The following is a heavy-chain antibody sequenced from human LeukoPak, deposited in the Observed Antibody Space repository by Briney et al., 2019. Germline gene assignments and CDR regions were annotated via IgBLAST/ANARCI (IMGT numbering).Heavy chain of an antibody. V-gene: IGHV4-34*01. J-gene: IGHJ4*02. D-gene: IGHD6-13*01. CDR2: INHSGST. Sequence: PSETLSLTCAVYGGSFSGYYWSWIRQPPGKGLEWIGEINHSGSTNYNPSLKSRVTISVDTSKNQFSLKLSSVTAADTAVYYCARVTGYRIEDYFDYWGQGTLVTVSS. CDR3: ARVTGYRIEDYFDY. CDR1: GGSFSGYY.